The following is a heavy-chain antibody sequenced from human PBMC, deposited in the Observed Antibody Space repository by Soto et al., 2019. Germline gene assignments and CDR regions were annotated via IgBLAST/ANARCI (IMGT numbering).Heavy chain of an antibody. D-gene: IGHD1-26*01. CDR3: ARRGVGASKGFDY. CDR2: IFYTGSS. CDR1: GDSMSSYY. J-gene: IGHJ4*02. V-gene: IGHV4-59*04. Sequence: PSETLSLTCTVSGDSMSSYYWSWIRQAPGKGLEWIGNIFYTGSSYYSPSLESRVTLSVDTSKNHFSLKLSSVTAADTAVYYCARRGVGASKGFDYWGQGTLVPVSS.